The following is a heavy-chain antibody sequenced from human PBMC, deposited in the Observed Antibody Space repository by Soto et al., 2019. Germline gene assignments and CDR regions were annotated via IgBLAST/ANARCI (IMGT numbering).Heavy chain of an antibody. D-gene: IGHD3-9*01. CDR1: GGSLSSGGYY. V-gene: IGHV4-31*03. Sequence: TLSLTCTVSGGSLSSGGYYWSWIRQQAGKGLEWIGYSYYSGSTYYNPSLKSRVSISVDTSKNQFSLKMSSVTAADTAVYYCACTRYYDFLTRPGVYGMVVWVLGTPVTVSS. J-gene: IGHJ6*02. CDR3: ACTRYYDFLTRPGVYGMVV. CDR2: SYYSGST.